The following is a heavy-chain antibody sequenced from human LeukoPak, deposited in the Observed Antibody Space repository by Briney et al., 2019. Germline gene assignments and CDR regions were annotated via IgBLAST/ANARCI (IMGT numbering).Heavy chain of an antibody. CDR2: IKLDGREN. CDR3: ARGHYQLEV. CDR1: GFTFSSYA. V-gene: IGHV3-7*01. D-gene: IGHD1-26*01. J-gene: IGHJ6*02. Sequence: PGGSLRLSCAASGFTFSSYAMSWVRRAPGKGLEWVASIKLDGRENYYLDSVKGRSTISRNNAKNSLHLQLNSLRAEDTAVYYCARGHYQLEVWGQGTTVIVSS.